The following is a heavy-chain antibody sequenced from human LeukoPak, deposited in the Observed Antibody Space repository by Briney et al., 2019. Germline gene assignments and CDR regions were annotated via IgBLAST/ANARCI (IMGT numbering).Heavy chain of an antibody. J-gene: IGHJ6*02. Sequence: ASVKVSCKASGYTFTSYAMNWVRQAPGQRLEWMGWINAGNGNTKYSQKFQGRVTITRDTSASTAYMELSSLRSEDTAVYYCARDLGTSFYYGMDVWGQGTTVTVSS. CDR2: INAGNGNT. V-gene: IGHV1-3*01. CDR3: ARDLGTSFYYGMDV. D-gene: IGHD2-2*01. CDR1: GYTFTSYA.